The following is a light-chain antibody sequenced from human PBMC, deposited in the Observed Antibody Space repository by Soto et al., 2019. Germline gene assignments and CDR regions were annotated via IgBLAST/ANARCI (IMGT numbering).Light chain of an antibody. Sequence: EIVLTQSPGTLSLSVGESVTLSCRASQSVNSDSLAWYQQKPGQSPRLLIYGASNRATGIPDRFSGSGSGTDFTLSISRVEPEDFTVYYCQLYGTSPPVTFGQGTRLEIK. J-gene: IGKJ5*01. V-gene: IGKV3-20*01. CDR2: GAS. CDR3: QLYGTSPPVT. CDR1: QSVNSDS.